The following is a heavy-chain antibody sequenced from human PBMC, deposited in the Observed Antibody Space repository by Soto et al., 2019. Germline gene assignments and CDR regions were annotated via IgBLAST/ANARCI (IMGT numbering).Heavy chain of an antibody. CDR2: ISAYNGNT. Sequence: ASVKVSCKASGYTFTSYGISWVRQAPGQGLEWMGWISAYNGNTNYAQKLQGRVTMTTDTSTSTAYMELRSLRSDDTAVYYCARDYYDSSGYYYFQPYGMDVWGQGTTVTLSS. CDR1: GYTFTSYG. D-gene: IGHD3-22*01. CDR3: ARDYYDSSGYYYFQPYGMDV. V-gene: IGHV1-18*01. J-gene: IGHJ6*02.